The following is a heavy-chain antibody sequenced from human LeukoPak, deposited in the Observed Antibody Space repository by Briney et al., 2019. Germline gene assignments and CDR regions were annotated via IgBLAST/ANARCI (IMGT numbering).Heavy chain of an antibody. CDR2: ISGSGGST. J-gene: IGHJ3*02. CDR3: AKEALSYCSSTSCYLGAFDI. V-gene: IGHV3-23*01. D-gene: IGHD2-2*01. Sequence: GGSLRLSCAASGFTFSSYAMSWVRQAPGKGLEWVSAISGSGGSTYYADSVKGRFTISRDNSKNTLYLQMNSLRAEDTAVYYCAKEALSYCSSTSCYLGAFDIWGRGTVVTVSS. CDR1: GFTFSSYA.